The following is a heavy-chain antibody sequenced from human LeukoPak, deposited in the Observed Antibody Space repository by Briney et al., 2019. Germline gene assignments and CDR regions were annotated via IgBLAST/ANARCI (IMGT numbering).Heavy chain of an antibody. CDR1: GGSFSGYY. CDR3: ARGPFPMRAFDI. D-gene: IGHD2/OR15-2a*01. J-gene: IGHJ3*02. V-gene: IGHV4-34*01. Sequence: SETLSLTCAAYGGSFSGYYWSWIRQPPGKGLEWIGEINHSGSTNYNPSLKSRVTISVDTSKNQFSLKLSSVTAADTAVYYCARGPFPMRAFDIWGQGTMVTVSS. CDR2: INHSGST.